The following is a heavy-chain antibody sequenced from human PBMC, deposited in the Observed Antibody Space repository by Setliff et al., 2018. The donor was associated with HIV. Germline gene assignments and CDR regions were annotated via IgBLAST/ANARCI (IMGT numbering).Heavy chain of an antibody. CDR2: IKADGTDK. Sequence: LSLTCGVYGGSFNDHYWSWVRQPPGKGLEWVANIKADGTDKYYVDSVKGRFAISRDNSKNSLYLQMNSLRAGDTAVYYCARDWNGDGRSIDSWGQGTLVTVSS. V-gene: IGHV3-7*03. CDR1: GGSFNDHY. J-gene: IGHJ5*01. D-gene: IGHD1-1*01. CDR3: ARDWNGDGRSIDS.